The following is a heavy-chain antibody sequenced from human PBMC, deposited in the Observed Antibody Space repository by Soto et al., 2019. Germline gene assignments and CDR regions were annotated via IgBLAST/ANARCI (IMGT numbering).Heavy chain of an antibody. J-gene: IGHJ3*02. CDR1: GGTFSSYA. CDR3: ATQTYLRYFGPLYAFDI. V-gene: IGHV1-69*13. CDR2: IIPIFGTA. D-gene: IGHD3-9*01. Sequence: ASVKVSCKASGGTFSSYAISWVRQAPGQGLEWMGGIIPIFGTANYAQKFQCRVTITADESTSTAYMELSSLRSEDTAVYYCATQTYLRYFGPLYAFDIWGQGTMVTVSS.